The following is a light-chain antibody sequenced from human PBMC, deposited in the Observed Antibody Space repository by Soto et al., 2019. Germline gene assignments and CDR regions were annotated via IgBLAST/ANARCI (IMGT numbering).Light chain of an antibody. V-gene: IGKV3-20*01. CDR1: QSVSSSY. CDR2: GAS. CDR3: QQYGSSPFT. Sequence: EIVLTQSPGTLSLSPGERATLSCRASQSVSSSYLAWYQQKPGQAPRLLIYGASSRATGIPDRFSGSGSGTGFTLTISRLEPEDFAVYYCQQYGSSPFTFGHGTKLEIK. J-gene: IGKJ2*01.